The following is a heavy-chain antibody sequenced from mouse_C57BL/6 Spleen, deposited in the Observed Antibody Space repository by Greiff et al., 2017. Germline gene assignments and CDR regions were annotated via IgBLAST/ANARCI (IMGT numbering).Heavy chain of an antibody. CDR3: ARRGDYVYFDY. D-gene: IGHD2-4*01. CDR1: GYTFTSYW. J-gene: IGHJ2*01. CDR2: INPSSGYT. Sequence: QVQLQQSGAELAKPGASVKLSCKASGYTFTSYWMHWVKQRPGQGLEWIGYINPSSGYTKYNQKFKDKATLTADKSSRTAYMQLSSLTYEDSAVYYCARRGDYVYFDYWGQGTTLTVSS. V-gene: IGHV1-7*01.